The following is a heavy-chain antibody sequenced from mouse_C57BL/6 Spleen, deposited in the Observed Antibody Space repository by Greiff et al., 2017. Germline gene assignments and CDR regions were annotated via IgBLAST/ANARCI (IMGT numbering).Heavy chain of an antibody. J-gene: IGHJ2*01. CDR1: GYAFSSSW. V-gene: IGHV1-82*01. CDR3: ARGLANFDY. D-gene: IGHD3-3*01. Sequence: VQLQQSGPELVKPGASVKISCKASGYAFSSSWMNWVKQRPGKGLEWIGRIYPGDGDTNYNGKFKGKATLTADKSSSTAYMQLSSLTSEDSAVYFCARGLANFDYWGQGTTLTVSS. CDR2: IYPGDGDT.